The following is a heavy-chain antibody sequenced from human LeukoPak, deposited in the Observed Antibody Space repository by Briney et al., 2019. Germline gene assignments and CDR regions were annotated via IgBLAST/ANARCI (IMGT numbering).Heavy chain of an antibody. Sequence: PGGSLRLSCAASGFTFSSYAMSWVRQAPGKGLDWVSAISGSGGSTYYADSVKGRFTIPRDNSKNTLYLQMNSLRAEDTAVYYCAKEEYSSSFSSWFDPWGQGTLVTVSS. CDR2: ISGSGGST. CDR3: AKEEYSSSFSSWFDP. V-gene: IGHV3-23*01. CDR1: GFTFSSYA. D-gene: IGHD6-6*01. J-gene: IGHJ5*02.